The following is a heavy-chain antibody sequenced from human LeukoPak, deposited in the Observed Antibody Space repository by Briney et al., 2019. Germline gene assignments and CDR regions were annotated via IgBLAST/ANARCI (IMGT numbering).Heavy chain of an antibody. CDR3: VGGAVYYFDY. V-gene: IGHV3-72*01. Sequence: GSLRLSCAASGFTFSDHYMDWVRQAPGKGLEWIGRTRNKANSYTTEYAASVKGRFTISRDNSKNSLYLQMNSLTTEDTAVYYCVGGAVYYFDYWGQGTLVTVSS. J-gene: IGHJ4*02. CDR2: TRNKANSYTT. CDR1: GFTFSDHY.